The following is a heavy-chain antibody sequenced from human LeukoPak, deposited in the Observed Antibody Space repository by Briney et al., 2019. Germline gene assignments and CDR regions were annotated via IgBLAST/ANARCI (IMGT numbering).Heavy chain of an antibody. V-gene: IGHV3-21*01. CDR2: ISGSSRYI. CDR1: GFNFSPHS. D-gene: IGHD2-2*01. CDR3: ARAVSTNYYYYMDV. Sequence: GGSLRLSCAASGFNFSPHSMSWVRQAPGKGLEWVSSISGSSRYIYYADSVKGRFTISRDNAENSLYLQMNSLRAEDTAVYYCARAVSTNYYYYMDVWGRGTTVTVSS. J-gene: IGHJ6*03.